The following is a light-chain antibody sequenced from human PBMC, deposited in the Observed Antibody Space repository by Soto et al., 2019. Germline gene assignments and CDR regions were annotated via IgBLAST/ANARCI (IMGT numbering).Light chain of an antibody. CDR3: QKFNAFPN. V-gene: IGKV1-27*01. J-gene: IGKJ4*01. CDR1: QAINNY. Sequence: DIQMTQSPSSLSASVGDRVTITCRASQAINNYLAWYQQKPGKVPTLLISAASTLQSGVPSRFSGSGSGTDFTLTISSLQPEDVATYYCQKFNAFPNFGGGTKVEI. CDR2: AAS.